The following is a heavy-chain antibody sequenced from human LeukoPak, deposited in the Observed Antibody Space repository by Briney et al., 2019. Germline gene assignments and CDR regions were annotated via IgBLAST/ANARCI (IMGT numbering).Heavy chain of an antibody. CDR2: IYYSGST. CDR3: ARAGSYRGYFDY. Sequence: SETLSLTCTVSGGSISSSSYYWGWIRQPPGKGLEWIGSIYYSGSTYYNPSLKSRVTISVDTSKNQFSLKLSSVTAADTAVYYCARAGSYRGYFDYWGQGTLVTVSS. CDR1: GGSISSSSYY. V-gene: IGHV4-39*07. J-gene: IGHJ4*02. D-gene: IGHD1-26*01.